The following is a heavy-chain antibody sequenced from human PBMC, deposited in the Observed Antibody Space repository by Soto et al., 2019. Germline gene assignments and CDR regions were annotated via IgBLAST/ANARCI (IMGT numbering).Heavy chain of an antibody. J-gene: IGHJ6*03. Sequence: GGSLRLSCAASGFTLSGYAMDWVRQAPGKGLEYVSGISSNGVGTYYANSVQGRFTISRDNSKNTVYLQMGSLRPEDMAVYYCARRARPDFYYMDVWGQGTTVTVSS. CDR2: ISSNGVGT. CDR1: GFTLSGYA. D-gene: IGHD6-6*01. CDR3: ARRARPDFYYMDV. V-gene: IGHV3-64*01.